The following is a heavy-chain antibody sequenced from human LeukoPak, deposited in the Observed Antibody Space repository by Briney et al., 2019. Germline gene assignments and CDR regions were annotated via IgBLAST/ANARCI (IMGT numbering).Heavy chain of an antibody. J-gene: IGHJ6*02. D-gene: IGHD6-19*01. CDR1: RFTFSSYG. CDR2: ISYDGSNK. CDR3: AKVSSQWRPNYYYYYGMDV. V-gene: IGHV3-30*18. Sequence: GGSLRLSCAASRFTFSSYGMHWVRQAPGKGLEWVAVISYDGSNKYYADSVKGRLTISGDNSKNTLYLQMNSLRAEDTAVYYCAKVSSQWRPNYYYYYGMDVWGQGTTVTVSS.